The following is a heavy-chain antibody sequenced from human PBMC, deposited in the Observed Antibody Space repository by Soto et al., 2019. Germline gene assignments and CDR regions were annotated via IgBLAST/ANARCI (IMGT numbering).Heavy chain of an antibody. Sequence: PGGSLRLSCAASGFTFSSYGMHWVRQAPGKGLEWVAVISYDGSNKYYADSVKGRFTISRDNSKNTLYLQMNSLRAEDTAVYYCAKDQSTVTTRGGFAYWGQGSLVTVSS. V-gene: IGHV3-30*18. CDR3: AKDQSTVTTRGGFAY. J-gene: IGHJ4*02. D-gene: IGHD4-17*01. CDR2: ISYDGSNK. CDR1: GFTFSSYG.